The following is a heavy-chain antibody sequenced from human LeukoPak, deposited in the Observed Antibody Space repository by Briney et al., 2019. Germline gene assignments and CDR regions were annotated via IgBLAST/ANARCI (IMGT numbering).Heavy chain of an antibody. Sequence: ASVKVSCKASGGTFSSYATSWVRQAPGQGLEWMGGIIPIFGTANYAQKFQGRVTITADKSTSTAYMELSSLRSEDTAVYYCARDQDPQIVGATRFDYWGQGTLVTVSS. CDR1: GGTFSSYA. CDR3: ARDQDPQIVGATRFDY. J-gene: IGHJ4*02. V-gene: IGHV1-69*06. CDR2: IIPIFGTA. D-gene: IGHD1-26*01.